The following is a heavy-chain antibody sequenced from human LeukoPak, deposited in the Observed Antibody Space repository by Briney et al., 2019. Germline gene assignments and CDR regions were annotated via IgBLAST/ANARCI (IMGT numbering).Heavy chain of an antibody. CDR2: ISYDGSNK. J-gene: IGHJ4*02. D-gene: IGHD2-21*01. CDR1: GFTFSSYA. CDR3: ARDLESGDRLLWYFDY. V-gene: IGHV3-30-3*01. Sequence: PGRSLRLSCAASGFTFSSYAMHWGRQAPGKGLEWVAVISYDGSNKHYADSVKGRFTISRDNSKNTLYLQMNSLRAEDTAVYYCARDLESGDRLLWYFDYWGQGTLVTVSS.